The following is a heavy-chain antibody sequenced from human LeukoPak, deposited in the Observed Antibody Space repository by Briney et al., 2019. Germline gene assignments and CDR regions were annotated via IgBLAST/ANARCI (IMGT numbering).Heavy chain of an antibody. V-gene: IGHV3-30*03. CDR3: ARVAGGYSYGLDY. Sequence: GGSLRLSCAASGFTFSSYGMHWVRQAPGKGLEWVAVISYDGSNKYCADSVKGRFTISRDNSKNTLYLQMNSLRAEDTAVYYCARVAGGYSYGLDYWGQGTLVTVSS. CDR2: ISYDGSNK. D-gene: IGHD5-18*01. CDR1: GFTFSSYG. J-gene: IGHJ4*02.